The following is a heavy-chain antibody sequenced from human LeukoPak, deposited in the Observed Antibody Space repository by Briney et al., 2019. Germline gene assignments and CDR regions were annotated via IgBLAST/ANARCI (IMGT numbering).Heavy chain of an antibody. V-gene: IGHV1-69*13. D-gene: IGHD4-17*01. Sequence: ASVKVSCKASGGTFSSYAISWVRQAPGQGLEWVGGIIPIFGTANYAQKFQGRVTITADESTSTAYMELSSLRYEDTAVYYCASRLDYGDYGVFDYWGQGTLVTVSS. CDR1: GGTFSSYA. CDR3: ASRLDYGDYGVFDY. CDR2: IIPIFGTA. J-gene: IGHJ4*02.